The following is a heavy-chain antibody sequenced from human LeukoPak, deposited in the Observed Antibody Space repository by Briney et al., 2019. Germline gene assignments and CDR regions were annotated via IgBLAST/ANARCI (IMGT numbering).Heavy chain of an antibody. V-gene: IGHV3-53*01. J-gene: IGHJ3*02. CDR1: GFTVSINY. CDR3: ATFYGSGKGGAFDI. Sequence: AGSLRLSCAASGFTVSINYMSWVRQAPGKGLEWVSVIYSSGGTSYADSVKGRFTISRDNSKNTLSLQMNSLRAEDTAVYYCATFYGSGKGGAFDIWGQGTMVTVSS. D-gene: IGHD3-10*01. CDR2: IYSSGGT.